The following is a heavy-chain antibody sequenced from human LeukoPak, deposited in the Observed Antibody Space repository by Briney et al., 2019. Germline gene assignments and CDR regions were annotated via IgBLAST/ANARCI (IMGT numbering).Heavy chain of an antibody. Sequence: SETLSLICAVYGGSFSGYYWSWIRQPPGKGLEWIGEINHSGSTNYNPSLKSRVTISVDTSKNQFSLKLSSVTAADTAVYYCARGRRIVVVPAAMGSYYYGMDVWGQGTTVTVSS. CDR3: ARGRRIVVVPAAMGSYYYGMDV. CDR2: INHSGST. CDR1: GGSFSGYY. J-gene: IGHJ6*02. D-gene: IGHD2-2*01. V-gene: IGHV4-34*01.